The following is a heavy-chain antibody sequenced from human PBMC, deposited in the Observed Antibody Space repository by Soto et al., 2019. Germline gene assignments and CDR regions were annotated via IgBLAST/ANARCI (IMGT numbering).Heavy chain of an antibody. V-gene: IGHV3-15*01. D-gene: IGHD3-3*01. CDR3: TTEPLGITIFGVVIPPFDY. Sequence: GGSLRLSCAASGFTFSNAWMSWVRQAPGKGLEWVGRIKSKTDGGTTDYAAHVKGRFTISRDESKNTLYLQMNRLKTEDTAVYYCTTEPLGITIFGVVIPPFDYWGQGTLVTVSS. J-gene: IGHJ4*02. CDR1: GFTFSNAW. CDR2: IKSKTDGGTT.